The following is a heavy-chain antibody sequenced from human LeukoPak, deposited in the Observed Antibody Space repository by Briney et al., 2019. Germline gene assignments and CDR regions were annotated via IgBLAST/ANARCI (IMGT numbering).Heavy chain of an antibody. Sequence: GASVKASCKASGYTFTSYYMHWVRQAPGQGLEWMGIINPSGGSTSYAQKFQGRVTMTRDTSTSTVYMELSSLRSEDTAVYYCARGGIVVVPEPCYGMDVWGQGTTVTVSS. J-gene: IGHJ6*02. CDR2: INPSGGST. CDR1: GYTFTSYY. CDR3: ARGGIVVVPEPCYGMDV. D-gene: IGHD2-2*01. V-gene: IGHV1-46*01.